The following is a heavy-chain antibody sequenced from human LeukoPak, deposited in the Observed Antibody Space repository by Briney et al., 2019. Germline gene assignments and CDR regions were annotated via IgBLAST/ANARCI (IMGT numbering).Heavy chain of an antibody. Sequence: SETLSLTCAVYGGSFSGFYWNWIRQPPGKGLEWIGEIYHSGSTNYNPSLKSRVTISVDKSKNQFSLKLSSVTAADTAVYYCARWPSIAALRSWFDPWGQGTLVTVSS. J-gene: IGHJ5*02. CDR3: ARWPSIAALRSWFDP. CDR1: GGSFSGFY. D-gene: IGHD6-6*01. CDR2: IYHSGST. V-gene: IGHV4-34*01.